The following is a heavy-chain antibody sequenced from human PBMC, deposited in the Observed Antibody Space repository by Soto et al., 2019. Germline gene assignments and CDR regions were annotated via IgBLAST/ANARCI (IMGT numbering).Heavy chain of an antibody. CDR3: ARALTTVTLLDP. D-gene: IGHD4-17*01. CDR2: IYYSGST. CDR1: GGSISSGGYY. Sequence: QVQLQESGPGLVKPSQTLSLTCTVSGGSISSGGYYWSWIRQHPGKGLEWIGYIYYSGSTHYNPSLKSRVTISVDTAKNQSTLKLSSVTVADTAVYYCARALTTVTLLDPWGQGTLVTVSS. V-gene: IGHV4-31*03. J-gene: IGHJ5*02.